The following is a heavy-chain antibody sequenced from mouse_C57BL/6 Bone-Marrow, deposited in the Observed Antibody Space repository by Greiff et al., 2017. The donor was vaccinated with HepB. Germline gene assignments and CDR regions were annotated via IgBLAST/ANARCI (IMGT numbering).Heavy chain of an antibody. V-gene: IGHV1-26*01. CDR1: GYTFTDYY. Sequence: EVQLQQSGPELVKPGASVKISCKASGYTFTDYYMNWVKQSHGKSLEWIGDINPNNGGTSYNQKFKGKATLTVDKSSSTAYMELRSLTSEDSAVYYCARSVDPYYFDYWGQGTTLTVSS. J-gene: IGHJ2*01. CDR2: INPNNGGT. CDR3: ARSVDPYYFDY.